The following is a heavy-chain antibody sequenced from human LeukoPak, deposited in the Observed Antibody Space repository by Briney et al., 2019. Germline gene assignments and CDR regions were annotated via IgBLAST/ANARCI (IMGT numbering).Heavy chain of an antibody. CDR3: ARARADYYDILTGYYTPPDH. V-gene: IGHV1-69*13. CDR2: IIPIFGTA. J-gene: IGHJ4*02. D-gene: IGHD3-9*01. Sequence: SVKVSCKASGGTFSSYAISWVRQAPGQGLEWMGGIIPIFGTANYAQKFQGRVTITADESTSTAYMELSSLRSEDTAVYYCARARADYYDILTGYYTPPDHWGQGTLVTVSS. CDR1: GGTFSSYA.